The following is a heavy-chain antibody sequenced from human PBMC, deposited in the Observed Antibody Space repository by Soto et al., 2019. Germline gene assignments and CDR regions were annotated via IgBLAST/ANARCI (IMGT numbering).Heavy chain of an antibody. D-gene: IGHD5-12*01. Sequence: ASVKVSCKASGYTFTGHYIHWVRQAPEEGPEWMGEIGPESGATRYAQKFQGRVTMTRDMSITTVYMELNNLSPDDTAVYYCGRGRSGQIVVFYWGQGPTGAVST. CDR2: IGPESGAT. V-gene: IGHV1-2*02. J-gene: IGHJ4*02. CDR3: GRGRSGQIVVFY. CDR1: GYTFTGHY.